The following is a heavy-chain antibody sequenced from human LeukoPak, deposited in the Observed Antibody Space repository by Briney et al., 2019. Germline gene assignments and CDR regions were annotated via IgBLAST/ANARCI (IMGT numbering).Heavy chain of an antibody. V-gene: IGHV1-18*01. J-gene: IGHJ4*02. CDR3: AREGIQLWLDLSY. CDR2: ISAYNGNT. D-gene: IGHD5-18*01. Sequence: ASVKVSCKASGYTFTSYSINWVRQAPGQGLEWMGRISAYNGNTHYAQKLQGRVTMTTDTSTSTAYMELRSLRSDDTAVYYCAREGIQLWLDLSYWGQGTLVTVSS. CDR1: GYTFTSYS.